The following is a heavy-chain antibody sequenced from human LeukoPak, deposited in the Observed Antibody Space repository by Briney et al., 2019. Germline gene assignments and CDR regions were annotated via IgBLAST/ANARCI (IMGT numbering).Heavy chain of an antibody. CDR2: IYPRDSDT. D-gene: IGHD3-10*01. V-gene: IGHV5-51*01. Sequence: GESLNLSCKASGYTFTHQWIGWVRQMSGSGLEWMGIIYPRDSDTIYSPSFQGHVTISADTSINTAYLEWSSLEASDTAIYYCARHSDVIGAIWGQGTLVTVSS. CDR1: GYTFTHQW. CDR3: ARHSDVIGAI. J-gene: IGHJ4*02.